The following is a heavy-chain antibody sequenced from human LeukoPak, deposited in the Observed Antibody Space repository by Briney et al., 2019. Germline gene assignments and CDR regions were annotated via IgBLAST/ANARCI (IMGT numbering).Heavy chain of an antibody. CDR2: ISGSGRNT. J-gene: IGHJ2*01. CDR3: AKKEVISSGEWYFGL. D-gene: IGHD6-19*01. CDR1: GFTFSSYA. Sequence: GGSLRLSCAASGFTFSSYAMGWVRQAPGEWLEWVSGISGSGRNTYYADSVKGRFTISRDSSRNTLYLQMNNLRGDDTAVYYCAKKEVISSGEWYFGLWGRGTLVTVSS. V-gene: IGHV3-23*01.